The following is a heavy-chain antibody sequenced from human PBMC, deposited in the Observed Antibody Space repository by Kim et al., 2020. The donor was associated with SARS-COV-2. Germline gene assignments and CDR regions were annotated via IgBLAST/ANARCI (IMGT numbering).Heavy chain of an antibody. Sequence: YAEPVKGRFTISREKSRNPLYLQMDSLRAEDTAVYYCARGSGKQYRRFDYWGQGTLVTVSS. V-gene: IGHV3-33*01. CDR3: ARGSGKQYRRFDY. J-gene: IGHJ4*02. D-gene: IGHD4-4*01.